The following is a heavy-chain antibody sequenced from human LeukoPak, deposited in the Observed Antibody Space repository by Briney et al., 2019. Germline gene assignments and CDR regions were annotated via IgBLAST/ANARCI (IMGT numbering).Heavy chain of an antibody. CDR1: GGTFSSYA. J-gene: IGHJ1*01. Sequence: SVKVSCKASGGTFSSYAISWVRQAPGQGLEWMGGIIPIFGTANYAQKFQGRVTITADKPTSTAYMELSSLRSEDTAVYYCARDGSGSYYKGEYFQHWGQGTLVTVSS. V-gene: IGHV1-69*06. D-gene: IGHD3-10*01. CDR3: ARDGSGSYYKGEYFQH. CDR2: IIPIFGTA.